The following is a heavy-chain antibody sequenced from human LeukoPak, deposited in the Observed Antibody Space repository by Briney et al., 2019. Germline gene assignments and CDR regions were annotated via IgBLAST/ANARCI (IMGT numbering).Heavy chain of an antibody. CDR1: GFSLTSNG. D-gene: IGHD3-10*01. Sequence: GGSVRLSCAASGFSLTSNGMHWVRQAPGKGLAGVAFISHDGYKKYLADSEKGRFTLSRHSAKGTLFLQMDSLRRDDTAVYYCARDIRVRYMPMVRAVEYYQYHAMDVWGQGTTVTVYS. J-gene: IGHJ6*02. CDR2: ISHDGYKK. CDR3: ARDIRVRYMPMVRAVEYYQYHAMDV. V-gene: IGHV3-30*03.